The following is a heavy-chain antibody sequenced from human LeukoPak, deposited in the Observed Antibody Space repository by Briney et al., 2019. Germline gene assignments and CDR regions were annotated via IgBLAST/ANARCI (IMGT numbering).Heavy chain of an antibody. V-gene: IGHV4-4*07. D-gene: IGHD2-15*01. CDR1: GGSISSYY. CDR2: IYTSGST. CDR3: ARHQYELLNYYFDY. J-gene: IGHJ4*02. Sequence: SETLSLTCTVSGGSISSYYWSWIRQPAGKGLEWIGRIYTSGSTNYNPSLKSRVTMSVDTSKNQFSLKLSSVTAADTAVYYCARHQYELLNYYFDYWGQGTLVTVSS.